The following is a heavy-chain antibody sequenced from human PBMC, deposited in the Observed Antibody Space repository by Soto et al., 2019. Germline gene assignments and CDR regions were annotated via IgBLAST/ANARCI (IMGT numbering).Heavy chain of an antibody. D-gene: IGHD3-22*01. Sequence: QVQLQQWGAGLLKPSETLSLTCVVYGGSFSGYYWSWIRQPPGKGLEWIGEINHSGRTNYNPSLKSRVTMSVNPSKNQFSLNLGSVTAADTAVYYCARPYCDDCSGSFDSWGQGTLVTVSS. V-gene: IGHV4-34*02. CDR1: GGSFSGYY. CDR2: INHSGRT. CDR3: ARPYCDDCSGSFDS. J-gene: IGHJ4*02.